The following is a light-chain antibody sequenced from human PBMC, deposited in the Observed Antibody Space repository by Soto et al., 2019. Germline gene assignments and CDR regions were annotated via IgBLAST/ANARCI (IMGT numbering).Light chain of an antibody. J-gene: IGKJ4*01. CDR2: GAS. Sequence: EIVMTQSPATLSVSPGDRATLSCRASQTVNNNLAWYQQKPGQAPKLLIYGASAMATGIPARFSGSGSGTEFTLTISSLQSEDCAVYYCQQYNNWPLTFGGGTKVEIK. CDR1: QTVNNN. CDR3: QQYNNWPLT. V-gene: IGKV3-15*01.